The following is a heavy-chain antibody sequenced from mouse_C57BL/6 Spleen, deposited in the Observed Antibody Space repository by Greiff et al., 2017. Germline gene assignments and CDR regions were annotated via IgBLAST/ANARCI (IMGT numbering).Heavy chain of an antibody. CDR3: VRGLPAWFAY. V-gene: IGHV10-1*01. Sequence: EVKLVESGGGLVQPKGSLKLSCAASGFSFNTYGMNWVRQAPGQGLEWVARIRSKSNNYATYYADSVKDRFTISRDDSETTLYLQMINLKTKDTAMYYCVRGLPAWFAYWGQGTLVTVSA. J-gene: IGHJ3*01. CDR1: GFSFNTYG. CDR2: IRSKSNNYAT. D-gene: IGHD5-5*01.